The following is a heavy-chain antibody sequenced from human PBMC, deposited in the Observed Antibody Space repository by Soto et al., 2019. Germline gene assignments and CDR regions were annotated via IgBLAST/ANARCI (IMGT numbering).Heavy chain of an antibody. CDR1: GYTFTSYA. CDR2: INAGNGNT. V-gene: IGHV1-3*01. Sequence: VKVSCKASGYTFTSYAMHWVRQAPGQRLEWMGWINAGNGNTKYSQKFQGRVTITRDTSASTAYMELSSLRSEDTAVYYCARARPKAYSSGWYGWFDPWGQGTLVTVSS. CDR3: ARARPKAYSSGWYGWFDP. D-gene: IGHD6-19*01. J-gene: IGHJ5*02.